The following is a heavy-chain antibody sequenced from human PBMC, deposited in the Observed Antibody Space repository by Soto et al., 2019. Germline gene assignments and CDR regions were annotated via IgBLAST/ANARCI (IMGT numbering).Heavy chain of an antibody. CDR2: ISYDGSNK. CDR1: GFTFSSYG. CDR3: ARENCNYDRGVFDY. J-gene: IGHJ4*02. V-gene: IGHV3-30*03. D-gene: IGHD1-7*01. Sequence: QVQLVESGGGVVQPGRSLRLSCAASGFTFSSYGMHWVRQAPGKGLEWVAVISYDGSNKYYADSVKGRFTISRDNSKNTLYLQMNSLRAEDTAVYYCARENCNYDRGVFDYWGQGTLVTVSS.